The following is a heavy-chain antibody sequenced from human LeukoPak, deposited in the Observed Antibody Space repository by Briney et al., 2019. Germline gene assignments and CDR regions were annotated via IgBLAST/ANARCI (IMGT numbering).Heavy chain of an antibody. J-gene: IGHJ4*02. CDR1: GGSISSGSYY. CDR2: VYDSGST. D-gene: IGHD5-24*01. CDR3: ARERRDGYKVYFDY. Sequence: SQTLSLTCTVSGGSISSGSYYWSWIRQPPGKGLEWIGFVYDSGSTNYNPSLKSRVTISVDTSKNQFSLRLSSVTAADTAVYYCARERRDGYKVYFDYWGQGTLVTVSS. V-gene: IGHV4-61*01.